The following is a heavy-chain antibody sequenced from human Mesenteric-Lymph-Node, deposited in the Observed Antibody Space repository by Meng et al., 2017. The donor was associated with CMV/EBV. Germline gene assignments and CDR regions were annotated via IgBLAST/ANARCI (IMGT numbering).Heavy chain of an antibody. CDR3: ARGGQVLDF. D-gene: IGHD2/OR15-2a*01. CDR1: GVFISSGDSY. V-gene: IGHV4-31*03. Sequence: SLTCNVSGVFISSGDSYWTWLRQHPGKGLEWIGYIFPSGTTYYNPSLRSRLTITVDTSNNQFSLRLASVTAADTAVYYCARGGQVLDFWGPGTLVTVSS. J-gene: IGHJ4*02. CDR2: IFPSGTT.